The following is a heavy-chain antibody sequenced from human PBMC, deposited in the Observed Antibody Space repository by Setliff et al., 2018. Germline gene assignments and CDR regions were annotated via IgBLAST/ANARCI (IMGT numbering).Heavy chain of an antibody. J-gene: IGHJ4*02. Sequence: ASVKVSCKASGYTFTSFGVSWVRQAPGQGLEWMGWISAYNGDTNYAQKLQGRVTMTTDTSTSTAYMELRSLRSDDTAVYYCASGDILTGSDYWGQGTLVTVSS. V-gene: IGHV1-18*01. CDR3: ASGDILTGSDY. CDR2: ISAYNGDT. D-gene: IGHD3-9*01. CDR1: GYTFTSFG.